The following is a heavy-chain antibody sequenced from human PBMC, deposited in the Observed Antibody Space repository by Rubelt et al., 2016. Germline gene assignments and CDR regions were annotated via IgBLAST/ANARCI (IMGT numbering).Heavy chain of an antibody. CDR3: AIGGNSCDY. CDR2: LYSSVST. CDR1: GASISSYY. Sequence: QVQLQESGPGLVKPSETLSLTCSVSGASISSYYWSWIRQPAGKGLEWIGRLYSSVSTIYNPSLKSGVTMSVDISKNQCSLKLSSVTAADTAVYFCAIGGNSCDYWGQGTLVTVSS. J-gene: IGHJ4*02. V-gene: IGHV4-4*07. D-gene: IGHD4-23*01.